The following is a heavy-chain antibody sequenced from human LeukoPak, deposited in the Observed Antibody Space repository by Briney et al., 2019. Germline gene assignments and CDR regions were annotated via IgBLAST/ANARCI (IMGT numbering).Heavy chain of an antibody. D-gene: IGHD5-12*01. CDR3: AKIXSGYNRGYLGP. V-gene: IGHV3-23*01. J-gene: IGHJ5*02. CDR1: GFTFSSYA. CDR2: ISGSGGST. Sequence: GGSLRLSCAASGFTFSSYAMSWVRQAPGKGLEWVSAISGSGGSTYYADSVKGRFTISRDNSKNTLYLQMNSLRAEDTAVYYSAKIXSGYNRGYLGPWGQGTLVTVSS.